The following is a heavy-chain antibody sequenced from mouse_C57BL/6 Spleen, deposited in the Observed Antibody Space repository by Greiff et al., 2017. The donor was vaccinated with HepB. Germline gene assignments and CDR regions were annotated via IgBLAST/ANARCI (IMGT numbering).Heavy chain of an antibody. V-gene: IGHV1-50*01. J-gene: IGHJ3*01. CDR1: GYTFTSYW. D-gene: IGHD2-3*01. Sequence: QVQLQQSGAELVKPGASVKLSCKASGYTFTSYWMQWVKQRPGQGLECIGEIDPSDSYTNYNQKFKGKATLTVDTSSSTAYMQLSSLTSEDSAVYYCARRGDGYPAWFAYWGQGTLVTVSA. CDR2: IDPSDSYT. CDR3: ARRGDGYPAWFAY.